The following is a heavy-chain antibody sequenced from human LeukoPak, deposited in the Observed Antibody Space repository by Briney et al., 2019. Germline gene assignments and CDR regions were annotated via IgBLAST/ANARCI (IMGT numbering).Heavy chain of an antibody. D-gene: IGHD3-22*01. V-gene: IGHV4-59*01. CDR1: GGSISSYY. CDR2: IYYSGST. Sequence: PSETLSLTCTVSGGSISSYYWSWIRQPPGKGLEWIGCIYYSGSTNYNPSLKSRVTISVDTSKNQFSLKLSSVTAADTAVYYCAGGTYYDSSGYYLYWGQGTLVTVSS. CDR3: AGGTYYDSSGYYLY. J-gene: IGHJ4*02.